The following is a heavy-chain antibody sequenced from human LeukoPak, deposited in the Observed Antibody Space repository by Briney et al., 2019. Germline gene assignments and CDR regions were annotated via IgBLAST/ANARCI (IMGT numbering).Heavy chain of an antibody. D-gene: IGHD6-19*01. V-gene: IGHV3-15*01. CDR2: IKSKTDGGTT. J-gene: IGHJ4*02. CDR1: GFTFSNAW. CDR3: TTDLVVAGTWGNY. Sequence: GGSLRLSCAASGFTFSNAWMSWVRQAPGKGLEWVGRIKSKTDGGTTDYAAPVKGRFTISRDDSKNTLYLQMNSLKTEDTAVYYCTTDLVVAGTWGNYWGQGTLVTVSS.